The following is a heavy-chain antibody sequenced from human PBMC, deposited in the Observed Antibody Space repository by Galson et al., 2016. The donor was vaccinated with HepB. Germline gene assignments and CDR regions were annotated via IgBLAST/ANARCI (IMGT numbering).Heavy chain of an antibody. CDR2: IYHTGTS. J-gene: IGHJ5*02. CDR3: ARAAIIPGARMVFDP. Sequence: SETLSLTCAVSGASISDSNWWTWVRHVPGKGLEWIGEIYHTGTSNNNPFLSSRFTLSVDKSRNQFSLNLTSVTAADTAVYYCARAAIIPGARMVFDPLGQGILVTVSS. D-gene: IGHD2-2*01. V-gene: IGHV4-4*02. CDR1: GASISDSNW.